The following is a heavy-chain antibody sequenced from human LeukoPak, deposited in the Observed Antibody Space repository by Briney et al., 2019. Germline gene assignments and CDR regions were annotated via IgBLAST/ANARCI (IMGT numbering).Heavy chain of an antibody. CDR1: GFTFGDYA. J-gene: IGHJ6*02. Sequence: PGRSLRLSCTTSGFTFGDYAMSWVRQAPGKGLEWVGFIRSKAYGGTTEYAASVKGRFTISRDDSKSIAYLQMNSLKIEDTALYYCTRGPIQLWIHNAMDVWGQGTTVTVSS. CDR2: IRSKAYGGTT. V-gene: IGHV3-49*04. CDR3: TRGPIQLWIHNAMDV. D-gene: IGHD5-18*01.